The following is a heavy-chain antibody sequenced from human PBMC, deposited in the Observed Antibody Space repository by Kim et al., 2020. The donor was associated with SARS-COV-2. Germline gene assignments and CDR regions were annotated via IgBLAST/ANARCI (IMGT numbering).Heavy chain of an antibody. Sequence: SETLSLTCTVSGGSISSSLYYWGWIRQSPGKGLEWIGSIYYAGSTYYNPSLESRVTVSVDVSKNQFSLHLSSVSAADTAVYFCARLRATRNWDFFAGTLDTDYWGQGALVTVSS. J-gene: IGHJ4*02. CDR1: GGSISSSLYY. D-gene: IGHD6-13*01. V-gene: IGHV4-39*01. CDR2: IYYAGST. CDR3: ARLRATRNWDFFAGTLDTDY.